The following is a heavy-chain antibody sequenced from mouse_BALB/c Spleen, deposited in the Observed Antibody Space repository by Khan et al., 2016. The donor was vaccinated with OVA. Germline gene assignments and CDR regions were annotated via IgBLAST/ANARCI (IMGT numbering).Heavy chain of an antibody. J-gene: IGHJ4*01. CDR3: ARSYSGTSYSRDY. CDR2: ISTYSGNP. V-gene: IGHV1S137*01. D-gene: IGHD1-1*01. CDR1: GYTFNDYA. Sequence: QVQLQQSGPELVRPGVSVKLSCKGSGYTFNDYAMHWVKQSHAKSLEWIGVISTYSGNPNYKQKFKGRATMTVDKSSSTPYLDLARLTSEDPAIYDLARSYSGTSYSRDYWGQGTSVTVSS.